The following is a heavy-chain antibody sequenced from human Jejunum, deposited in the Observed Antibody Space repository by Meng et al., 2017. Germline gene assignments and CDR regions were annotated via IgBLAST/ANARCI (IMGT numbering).Heavy chain of an antibody. CDR2: IYYTGST. CDR3: ARLGITETIGGFDP. Sequence: QVRLQESGPGLVMPEQPLPLTCTVLGGPLRTGSYYWSWIRQHPGKGLEWIGYIYYTGSTFYNPSLKSRVSISLETSKNQFSLKVTSVTAADTAFYYCARLGITETIGGFDPWGQGILVTVSS. J-gene: IGHJ5*02. V-gene: IGHV4-31*03. D-gene: IGHD1-7*01. CDR1: GGPLRTGSYY.